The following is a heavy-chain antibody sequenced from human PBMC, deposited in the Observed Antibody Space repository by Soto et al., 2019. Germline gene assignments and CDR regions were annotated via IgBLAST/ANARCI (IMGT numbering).Heavy chain of an antibody. CDR3: ARGVSVRDRVVPAAIFGSLGFDP. CDR2: IIPIFGTA. D-gene: IGHD2-2*01. Sequence: SVKVSCKASGGTFSSYAISWVRQAPGQGLEWMGGIIPIFGTANYAQKFQGRVTITADESTSTAYMELSSLRSEDTAVYYCARGVSVRDRVVPAAIFGSLGFDPWGQGTLVTVSS. CDR1: GGTFSSYA. J-gene: IGHJ5*02. V-gene: IGHV1-69*13.